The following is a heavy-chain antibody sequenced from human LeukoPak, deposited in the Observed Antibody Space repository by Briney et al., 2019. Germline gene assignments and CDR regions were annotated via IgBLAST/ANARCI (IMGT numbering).Heavy chain of an antibody. D-gene: IGHD2-2*01. CDR1: GGSISSSSYY. CDR2: IYYSGST. V-gene: IGHV4-39*07. J-gene: IGHJ5*02. Sequence: SETLSLTCTVSGGSISSSSYYWGWIRQPPGKGLEWIGSIYYSGSTYYNPSLKSRVTISVDTSKNQFSLKLSSVTAADTAVYYCARGSVYQLLWGFDPWGQGTLVTVSS. CDR3: ARGSVYQLLWGFDP.